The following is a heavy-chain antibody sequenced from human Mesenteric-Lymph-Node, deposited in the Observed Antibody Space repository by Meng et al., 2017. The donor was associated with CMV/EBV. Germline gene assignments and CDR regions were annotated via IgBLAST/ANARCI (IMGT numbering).Heavy chain of an antibody. CDR3: AREDYFGSGSLDL. CDR1: GFTFSSYA. J-gene: IGHJ5*02. CDR2: ISYDGSSK. V-gene: IGHV3-30-3*01. Sequence: GESLKISCAASGFTFSSYAMHWVRQAPGKGLEWVTLISYDGSSKYYADSVEGRFTISRDNAKNTLYLQMNSLRPDDTGVYYCAREDYFGSGSLDLWGQGTLVTVSS. D-gene: IGHD3-10*01.